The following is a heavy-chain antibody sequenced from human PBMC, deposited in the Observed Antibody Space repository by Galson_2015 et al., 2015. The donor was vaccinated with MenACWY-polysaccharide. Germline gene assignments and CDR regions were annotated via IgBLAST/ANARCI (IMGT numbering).Heavy chain of an antibody. CDR3: AKVDGPRDFYGLDH. D-gene: IGHD3-10*01. Sequence: SLRLSCAASGFSFSSHSMSWVRQTPGKGLEWVSAISGGGGSTYYTDSVTGRFTISRDNSKNTVYLEMNGLRVDDTAVYYCAKVDGPRDFYGLDHCCQGTPVLVSS. CDR1: GFSFSSHS. CDR2: ISGGGGST. V-gene: IGHV3-23*01. J-gene: IGHJ4*02.